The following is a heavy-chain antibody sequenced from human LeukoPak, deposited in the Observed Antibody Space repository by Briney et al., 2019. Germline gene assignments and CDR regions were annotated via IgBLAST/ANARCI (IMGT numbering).Heavy chain of an antibody. Sequence: GGSLRLSCAVSGFTFRNYNMNWVRQAPGKGLEWVSYISSSSGTIYYADSVKGRLTISRDNAKNTLYLQMSSLKADDTAVYYCARGGLEPVDCWGQGTLVTVSS. V-gene: IGHV3-48*04. CDR2: ISSSSGTI. CDR1: GFTFRNYN. J-gene: IGHJ4*02. CDR3: ARGGLEPVDC. D-gene: IGHD1-1*01.